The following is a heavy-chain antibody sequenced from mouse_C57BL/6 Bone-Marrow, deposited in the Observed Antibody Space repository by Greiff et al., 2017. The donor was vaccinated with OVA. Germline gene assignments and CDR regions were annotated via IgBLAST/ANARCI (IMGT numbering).Heavy chain of an antibody. CDR2: INPNNGGT. Sequence: EVQLQQSGPELVKPGASVKISCKASGYTFTDYYMNWVKQSHGKSLEWIGDINPNNGGTSYNQKFKGKATLTVDKSSSTAYMELRSLTSEDSAVYYCAREPLLLGGYAMDYWGQGTSVTVSS. J-gene: IGHJ4*01. CDR3: AREPLLLGGYAMDY. V-gene: IGHV1-26*01. D-gene: IGHD2-1*01. CDR1: GYTFTDYY.